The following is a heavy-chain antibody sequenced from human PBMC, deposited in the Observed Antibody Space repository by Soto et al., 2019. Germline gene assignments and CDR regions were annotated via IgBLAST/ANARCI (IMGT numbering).Heavy chain of an antibody. D-gene: IGHD5-12*01. Sequence: SETLSLTCSVFGGSISRYYWSWIRQTAGKRLEWIGRMYHTGTTDYNPSLKRRLSMSVDTSKNQFSLRLSSVTAADTALYYCARDVGYTGYEQGNPFDLWGQGTMVTVSS. CDR3: ARDVGYTGYEQGNPFDL. CDR2: MYHTGTT. J-gene: IGHJ3*01. V-gene: IGHV4-4*07. CDR1: GGSISRYY.